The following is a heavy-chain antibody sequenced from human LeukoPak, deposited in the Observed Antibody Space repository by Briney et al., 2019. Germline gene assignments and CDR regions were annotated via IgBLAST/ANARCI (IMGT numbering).Heavy chain of an antibody. CDR1: GFTFSSYG. V-gene: IGHV3-30*18. D-gene: IGHD3-22*01. Sequence: GGSLRLPCAASGFTFSSYGMHWVRQAPGNGLEWVAVISYDGSNKYYADSVKGRFTISRDNSKNTLYLQMNSLRAEDTAVYYCAKDLLSGYYLWGQGTLVTVSS. J-gene: IGHJ4*02. CDR2: ISYDGSNK. CDR3: AKDLLSGYYL.